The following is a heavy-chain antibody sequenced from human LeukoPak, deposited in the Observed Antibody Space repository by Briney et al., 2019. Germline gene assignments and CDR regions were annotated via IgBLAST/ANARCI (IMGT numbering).Heavy chain of an antibody. Sequence: PGGSLRLSCAASGFTFSDYYMSWIRQAPGKGLEWVSYISSSGSTKYYADSVKGRFTVSRDNAKNSLDLQMNSLRADDTAVYYCERDSTSVGAFDPWGQGALVTVSS. J-gene: IGHJ5*02. CDR2: ISSSGSTK. CDR3: ERDSTSVGAFDP. CDR1: GFTFSDYY. V-gene: IGHV3-11*01.